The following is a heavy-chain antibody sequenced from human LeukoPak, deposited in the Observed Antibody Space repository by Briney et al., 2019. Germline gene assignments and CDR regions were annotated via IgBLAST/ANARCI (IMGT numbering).Heavy chain of an antibody. Sequence: SETLSLTCAVYGGSFSGYYWSWIRQPPGKGLEWIGEINHSGSTNYNPSLKGRVTISVDTSKNQFSLKLSSVTAADTAVYYCARARIAAVSDFDYWGQGTLVTVSS. CDR2: INHSGST. CDR1: GGSFSGYY. CDR3: ARARIAAVSDFDY. D-gene: IGHD6-13*01. J-gene: IGHJ4*02. V-gene: IGHV4-34*01.